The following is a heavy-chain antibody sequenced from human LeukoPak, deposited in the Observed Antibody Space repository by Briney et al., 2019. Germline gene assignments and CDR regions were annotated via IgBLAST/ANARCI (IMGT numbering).Heavy chain of an antibody. CDR3: AKGAVAGNQKPGGY. CDR1: GFTVSSNY. CDR2: IYSGGST. Sequence: PGGSLRLSCAASGFTVSSNYMSWVRQAPGKGLEGVSVIYSGGSTYYADCVKGRFTISRDNSKNTLYLQMNSLRAEDTAVYYCAKGAVAGNQKPGGYWGQGTLVTVSS. V-gene: IGHV3-53*01. J-gene: IGHJ4*02. D-gene: IGHD6-19*01.